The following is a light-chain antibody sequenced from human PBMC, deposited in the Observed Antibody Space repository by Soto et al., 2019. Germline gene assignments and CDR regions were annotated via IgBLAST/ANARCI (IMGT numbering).Light chain of an antibody. CDR3: QQYGSSPTWT. CDR1: QSVSNNY. Sequence: EIVLTQSPGTLSLSPGERATLSCRASQSVSNNYLAWYQQKPGQAPRLLIYGASNRATGIPDRFSGSGSGTDFTLTISRLEPEDSAVYYCQQYGSSPTWTFGQGTKV. J-gene: IGKJ1*01. V-gene: IGKV3-20*01. CDR2: GAS.